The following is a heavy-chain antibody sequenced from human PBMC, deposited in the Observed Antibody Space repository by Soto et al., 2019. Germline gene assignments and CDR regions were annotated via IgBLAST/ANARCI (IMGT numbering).Heavy chain of an antibody. CDR1: GFTFSDHY. D-gene: IGHD1-1*01. Sequence: WVSLRLSCVASGFTFSDHYMNWVRQAPGNGLEWVDRIRHKGQSQVADYSADVKGRFIMSRGDSKNSLYLQKNSLQIEVEAWYYCASDAHTSLNYCGQGIMIIVSS. V-gene: IGHV3-72*01. CDR3: ASDAHTSLNY. J-gene: IGHJ4*02. CDR2: IRHKGQSQVA.